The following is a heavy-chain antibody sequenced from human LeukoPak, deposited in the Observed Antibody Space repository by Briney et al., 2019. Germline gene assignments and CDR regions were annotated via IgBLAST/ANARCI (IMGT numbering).Heavy chain of an antibody. V-gene: IGHV3-15*01. CDR2: IKTKADGGTI. J-gene: IGHJ4*02. CDR1: GFIFSNAW. D-gene: IGHD3-3*01. Sequence: PRGSLRLSCTASGFIFSNAWMRWVRQAPGKGLEWVGRIKTKADGGTIDYAAPVKDRFTISRDDSKNMLYLQMNSLKTEDTAVYFCTTDVLSYDFSSGTVDYWGQGTLVTVSS. CDR3: TTDVLSYDFSSGTVDY.